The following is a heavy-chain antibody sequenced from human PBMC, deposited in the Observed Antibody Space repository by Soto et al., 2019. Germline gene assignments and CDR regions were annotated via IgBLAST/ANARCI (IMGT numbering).Heavy chain of an antibody. CDR3: ARGVVATISPSLEYSYYGMDV. CDR1: GGSFSGYY. Sequence: SETLSLTCAVYGGSFSGYYWSWIRQPPGKGLEWIGEINHSGSTNYNPSLKSRVTISVDTSKNQFSLKLSSVTAADTAVYYCARGVVATISPSLEYSYYGMDVWGQGTTVTVSS. CDR2: INHSGST. D-gene: IGHD3-3*01. J-gene: IGHJ6*02. V-gene: IGHV4-34*01.